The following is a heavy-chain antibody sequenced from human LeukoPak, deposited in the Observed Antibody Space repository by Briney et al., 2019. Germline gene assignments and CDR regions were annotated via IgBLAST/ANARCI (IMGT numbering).Heavy chain of an antibody. D-gene: IGHD5-18*01. CDR3: ARTWIL. J-gene: IGHJ4*02. CDR1: GGSISSYY. V-gene: IGHV4-59*08. Sequence: SETLSLTCTVSGGSISSYYWSWIRQPPGKGLEWIGYIYYSGSTNYNPSLKSRVTISVDTSKNQFSLKLSSVTAADTAVYYCARTWILWGQGTLVTVSS. CDR2: IYYSGST.